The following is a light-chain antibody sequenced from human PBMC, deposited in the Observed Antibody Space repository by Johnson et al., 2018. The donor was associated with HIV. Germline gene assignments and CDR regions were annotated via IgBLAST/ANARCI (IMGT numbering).Light chain of an antibody. CDR1: SSNIGSKT. Sequence: QPLLTQPPSASGTPGQRVTISCSGSSSNIGSKTVKWYQQLPGTAPKLLIYSNNQRPSGVPDRFSGSKSGTSASLAISGLQSEDEADYYCAAWDDSLNGHVVGTGTKVTVL. V-gene: IGLV1-44*01. CDR3: AAWDDSLNGHV. CDR2: SNN. J-gene: IGLJ1*01.